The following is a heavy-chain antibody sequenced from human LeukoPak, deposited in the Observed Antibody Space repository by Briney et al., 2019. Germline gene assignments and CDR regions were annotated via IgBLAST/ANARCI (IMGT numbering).Heavy chain of an antibody. J-gene: IGHJ4*02. CDR2: IYPGDSDT. CDR3: ARHLTYYDILTGYYPPYYFDY. Sequence: GESLKISCKGSGYSFTSYWIGWVRLMPGKGLEWMGIIYPGDSDTRYSPSFQGQVTISADKSISTAYLQWSSLKASDTAMYYCARHLTYYDILTGYYPPYYFDYWGQGTLVTVSS. V-gene: IGHV5-51*01. CDR1: GYSFTSYW. D-gene: IGHD3-9*01.